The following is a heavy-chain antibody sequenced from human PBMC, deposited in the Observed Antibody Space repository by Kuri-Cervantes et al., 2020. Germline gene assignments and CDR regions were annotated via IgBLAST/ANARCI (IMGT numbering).Heavy chain of an antibody. V-gene: IGHV3-30-3*02. J-gene: IGHJ3*02. CDR1: GFAFSNYA. Sequence: GGSLRLSCATSGFAFSNYAMHWVRQAPGKGLEWVAVISYDGSNKYYADSVKGRFTISRDNSKNTLYLQMNSLRAEDTAVYYCAPGGGPGIWGQGTMVTVSS. CDR3: APGGGPGI. D-gene: IGHD3-16*01. CDR2: ISYDGSNK.